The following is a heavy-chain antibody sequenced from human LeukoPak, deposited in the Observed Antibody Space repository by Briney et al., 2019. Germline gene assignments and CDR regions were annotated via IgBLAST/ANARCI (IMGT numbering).Heavy chain of an antibody. CDR2: IYPRDGST. CDR1: GYTFTSNY. J-gene: IGHJ4*02. Sequence: WASVKVSCKASGYTFTSNYIHWVRQAPGQGLEWIGMIYPRDGSTSYAQKFQGRVTVTRDTSTSTVHMELSGLRSEDTAVYYCARDQEGFDYWGQGTLVTVSS. V-gene: IGHV1-46*01. CDR3: ARDQEGFDY.